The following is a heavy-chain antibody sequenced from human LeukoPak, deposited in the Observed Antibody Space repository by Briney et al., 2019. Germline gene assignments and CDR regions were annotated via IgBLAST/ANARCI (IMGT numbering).Heavy chain of an antibody. CDR2: IYYSGST. CDR3: ARDNRRSGYCSGGSCFPHYYYYGMDV. J-gene: IGHJ6*02. Sequence: SETLSLTCTVSGGSISSYYWSWIRQPPGKGLEWIGYIYYSGSTNYNPSLKSRVTISVDTSKNQFSLKLSSVTAADTAVYYCARDNRRSGYCSGGSCFPHYYYYGMDVWGQGTTVTVSS. D-gene: IGHD2-15*01. CDR1: GGSISSYY. V-gene: IGHV4-59*01.